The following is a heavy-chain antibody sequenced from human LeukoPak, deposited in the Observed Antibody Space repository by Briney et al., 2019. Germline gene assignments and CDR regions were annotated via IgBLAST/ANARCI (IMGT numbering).Heavy chain of an antibody. CDR2: IYYSGST. V-gene: IGHV4-39*01. D-gene: IGHD2-15*01. CDR1: GGSISSSSYY. J-gene: IGHJ4*02. Sequence: PSETLSLTCTVSGGSISSSSYYWGWIRQPPGKGLEWIGSIYYSGSTYYNPSLKGRVTISGDTSKNQFSLKLSSVTAADTAVYYCARCQCSGDLYFDYWGQGTLATVSS. CDR3: ARCQCSGDLYFDY.